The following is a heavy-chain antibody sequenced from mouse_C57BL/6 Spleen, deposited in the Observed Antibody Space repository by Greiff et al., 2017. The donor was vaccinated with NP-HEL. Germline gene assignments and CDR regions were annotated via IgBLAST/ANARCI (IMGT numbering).Heavy chain of an antibody. J-gene: IGHJ3*01. CDR3: ARYPNYYGSSPWFAY. D-gene: IGHD1-1*01. V-gene: IGHV1-69*01. CDR1: GYTFTSYW. CDR2: IDPSDSYT. Sequence: QVQLQQPGAELVMPGASVKLSCKASGYTFTSYWMHWVKQRPGQGLEWIGEIDPSDSYTNYNQKFKGKSTLTVDKSSSTAYMQLSSLTSEDSAVYYCARYPNYYGSSPWFAYWGQGTLVTVSA.